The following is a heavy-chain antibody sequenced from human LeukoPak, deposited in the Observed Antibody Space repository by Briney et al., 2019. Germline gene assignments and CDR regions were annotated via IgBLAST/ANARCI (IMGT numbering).Heavy chain of an antibody. V-gene: IGHV4-34*01. CDR1: GGSFSGYY. D-gene: IGHD2-2*01. CDR2: INHSGST. CDR3: AREGGSDLVVPADNWFDP. Sequence: SETLSLTCAVYGGSFSGYYWSWIRRPPGKGLEWIGEINHSGSTNYNPSLKSRVTISVDTSKNQFSLKLSSVTAADTAVYYCAREGGSDLVVPADNWFDPWGQGTLVTVSS. J-gene: IGHJ5*02.